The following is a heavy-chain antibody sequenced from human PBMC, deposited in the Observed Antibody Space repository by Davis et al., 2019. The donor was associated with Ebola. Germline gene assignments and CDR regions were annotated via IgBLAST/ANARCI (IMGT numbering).Heavy chain of an antibody. CDR3: ARALLWEYGMDV. J-gene: IGHJ6*02. CDR2: IIPIFGTA. D-gene: IGHD1-26*01. Sequence: SVKVSCKASGGTFSSYAISWVRQAPGQGLEWMGGIIPIFGTANYAQKFQGRVTITADKSTSTAYMELSSLRSEDTAVYYCARALLWEYGMDVWGQGTTVTVSS. V-gene: IGHV1-69*06. CDR1: GGTFSSYA.